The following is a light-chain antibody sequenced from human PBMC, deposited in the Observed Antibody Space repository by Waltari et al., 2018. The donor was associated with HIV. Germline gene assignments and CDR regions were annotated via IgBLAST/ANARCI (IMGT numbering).Light chain of an antibody. CDR1: GGSITSNY. J-gene: IGLJ3*02. CDR3: QSSDRNNQV. Sequence: NFMLTQPHSVSESPGKTVTISCTRTGGSITSNYVQWYQRRPGGSPTTVIDEDDQRPSGVPGRFSGSIDSSSNSASLTIAGLKPEDEADYYCQSSDRNNQVFGGGTKLTVL. CDR2: EDD. V-gene: IGLV6-57*01.